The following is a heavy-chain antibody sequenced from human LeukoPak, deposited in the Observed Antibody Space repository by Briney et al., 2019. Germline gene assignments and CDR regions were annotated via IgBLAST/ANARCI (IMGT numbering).Heavy chain of an antibody. D-gene: IGHD2-2*01. CDR2: IYYSGST. V-gene: IGHV4-39*01. CDR3: ARPQGYQLLDFEY. J-gene: IGHJ4*02. Sequence: SETLSLTCTVSGGSISSSSYYWGWVRQPPGKGLEWIGSIYYSGSTCYHPSPKSRVTISVDTSKNQFSLKLSSVTAADTAVYYCARPQGYQLLDFEYWGQGTLVTVSS. CDR1: GGSISSSSYY.